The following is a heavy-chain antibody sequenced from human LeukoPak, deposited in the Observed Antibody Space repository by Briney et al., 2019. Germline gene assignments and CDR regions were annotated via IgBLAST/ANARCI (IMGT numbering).Heavy chain of an antibody. CDR2: VYYSGST. Sequence: SETLSLTCTVSGGSISSSSYYWGWIRQPPGKGLEWIRSVYYSGSTYYNPSLKSRVTISVDTSKNQFSLKLSSVTAADTAVYYCARGVGYCSSTSCYFDWFDPWGQGTLVSVSS. D-gene: IGHD2-2*01. V-gene: IGHV4-39*01. CDR3: ARGVGYCSSTSCYFDWFDP. CDR1: GGSISSSSYY. J-gene: IGHJ5*02.